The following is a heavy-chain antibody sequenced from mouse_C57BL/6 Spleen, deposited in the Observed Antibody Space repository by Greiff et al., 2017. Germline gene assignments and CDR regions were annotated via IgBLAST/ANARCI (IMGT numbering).Heavy chain of an antibody. V-gene: IGHV1-82*01. CDR1: GYAFSSSW. CDR3: ARELRLLAY. J-gene: IGHJ3*01. Sequence: QVHVKQSGPELVKPGASVKISCKASGYAFSSSWMNWVKQRPGKGLEWIGRIYPGDGDTNYNGKFKGKATLTADKSSSTAYMQLSSLTSEDSAVYFCARELRLLAYWGQGTLVTVSA. D-gene: IGHD3-2*02. CDR2: IYPGDGDT.